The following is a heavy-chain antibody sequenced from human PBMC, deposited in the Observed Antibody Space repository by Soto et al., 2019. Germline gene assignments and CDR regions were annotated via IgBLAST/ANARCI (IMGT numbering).Heavy chain of an antibody. CDR2: IYSGGST. V-gene: IGHV3-53*01. J-gene: IGHJ6*02. CDR1: GFTVSSNY. D-gene: IGHD1-26*01. Sequence: EVQLVESGGGLIQPGGSLRLSCAASGFTVSSNYMSWVRQAPGKGLEWVSVIYSGGSTYYADSVKGRFTISRDNSKNTLYLQMNSLRAEDTAVYYCARVGAVGGSYYYYGMDVWGQGTTVTVSS. CDR3: ARVGAVGGSYYYYGMDV.